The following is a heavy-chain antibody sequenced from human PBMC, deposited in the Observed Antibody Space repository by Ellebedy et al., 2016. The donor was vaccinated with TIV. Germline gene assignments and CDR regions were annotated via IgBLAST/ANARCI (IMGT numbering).Heavy chain of an antibody. V-gene: IGHV4-59*06. J-gene: IGHJ4*02. CDR1: GGSISSYY. CDR2: IYYSGST. Sequence: SETLSLXXTVSGGSISSYYWSWIRQPPGKGLEWIGYIYYSGSTYYNPSLKSRVTISVDTSKNQFSLKLSSVTAADTAVYYCAREGRRVPIDYWGQGTLVTVSS. D-gene: IGHD4/OR15-4a*01. CDR3: AREGRRVPIDY.